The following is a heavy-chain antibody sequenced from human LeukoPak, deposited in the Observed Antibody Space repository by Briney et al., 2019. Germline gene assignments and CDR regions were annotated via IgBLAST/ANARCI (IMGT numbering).Heavy chain of an antibody. D-gene: IGHD2-2*01. CDR3: ATGGIVVVPAATQVLGYYYYGMDV. CDR2: FDPEDGET. J-gene: IGHJ6*02. V-gene: IGHV1-24*01. Sequence: ASVKVSCKVSGYTLTELSTHWVRQAPGKGLEWMGGFDPEDGETIYAQKFQGRVTMTEDTSTDTAYIELSSLRSEDTAVYYCATGGIVVVPAATQVLGYYYYGMDVWGQGTTVTVSS. CDR1: GYTLTELS.